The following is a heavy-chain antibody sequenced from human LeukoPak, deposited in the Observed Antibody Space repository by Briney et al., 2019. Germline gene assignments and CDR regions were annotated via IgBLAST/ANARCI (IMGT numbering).Heavy chain of an antibody. CDR1: GGSISSSNYY. CDR2: IYYSGST. CDR3: ARTYYDFWSGSRYWYFQL. D-gene: IGHD3-3*01. Sequence: SETLSLTCTVSGGSISSSNYYWGWIRQPPGKGLEWIGSIYYSGSTYYNPSLKSRVTISVDTSKNQFSLKLSSVTAADTAVYYCARTYYDFWSGSRYWYFQLWGRGTLVTVSS. V-gene: IGHV4-39*01. J-gene: IGHJ2*01.